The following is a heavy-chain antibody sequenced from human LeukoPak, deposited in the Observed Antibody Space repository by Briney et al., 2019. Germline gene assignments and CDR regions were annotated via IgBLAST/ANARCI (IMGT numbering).Heavy chain of an antibody. Sequence: ASVKVSCKVSGYTLTALSMHWVRQAPGKGPEGMGGFDPEDGETIYAQTFQGRVTVTEDTSTDTAYMELSSLRSEDTAVYCCATINLEVGSYSANLRYDYWGQGTLVTVSS. V-gene: IGHV1-24*01. CDR3: ATINLEVGSYSANLRYDY. CDR2: FDPEDGET. D-gene: IGHD3-10*01. J-gene: IGHJ4*02. CDR1: GYTLTALS.